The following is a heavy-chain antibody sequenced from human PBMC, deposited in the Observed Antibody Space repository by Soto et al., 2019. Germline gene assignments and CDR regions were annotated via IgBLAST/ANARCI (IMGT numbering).Heavy chain of an antibody. CDR3: ARLDYVWGSYRNQDAFDI. Sequence: GESLKISCKGSGYSFTSYWIGWVRQMPGKGLEWMGIIYPGDSDTRYSPSFQGQVTISADKSISTAYLQWSSLKASDTAMYYCARLDYVWGSYRNQDAFDIWGQGTMVTVSS. CDR2: IYPGDSDT. J-gene: IGHJ3*02. D-gene: IGHD3-16*02. V-gene: IGHV5-51*01. CDR1: GYSFTSYW.